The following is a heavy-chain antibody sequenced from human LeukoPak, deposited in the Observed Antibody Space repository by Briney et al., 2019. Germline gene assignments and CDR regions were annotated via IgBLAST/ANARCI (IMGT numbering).Heavy chain of an antibody. CDR2: ISGSGGSI. D-gene: IGHD6-6*01. CDR1: GFTVSSNY. CDR3: AKDRSSSRGKDFDY. Sequence: GGSLRLSCAASGFTVSSNYMSWVRQAPGKGLEWVSTISGSGGSIYYADSVKGRFTISRDYSKNTLYLEMNSLRAEDTAIYYCAKDRSSSRGKDFDYWGQGTLVTVSS. V-gene: IGHV3-23*01. J-gene: IGHJ4*02.